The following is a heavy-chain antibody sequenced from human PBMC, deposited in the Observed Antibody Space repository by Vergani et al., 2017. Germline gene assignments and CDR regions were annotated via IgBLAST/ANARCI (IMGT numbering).Heavy chain of an antibody. V-gene: IGHV4-31*03. CDR2: IYDSGST. CDR3: ARAGGYCSGGSCLYMSGYYYYGMDV. J-gene: IGHJ6*02. Sequence: QLQLQESGPGVVKPSETLSLTCTVSGGSMKTEGFFWSWIRQPPGKGLEWIGYIYDSGSTYYNPPLDSRVSISLDTSKNQFSLKLSSVTAADTAVYYCARAGGYCSGGSCLYMSGYYYYGMDVWGQGTTVTVSS. D-gene: IGHD2-15*01. CDR1: GGSMKTEGFF.